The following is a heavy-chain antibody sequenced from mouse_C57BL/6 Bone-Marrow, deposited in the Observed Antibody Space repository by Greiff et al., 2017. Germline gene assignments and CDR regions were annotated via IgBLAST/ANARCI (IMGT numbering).Heavy chain of an antibody. CDR1: GYTFTDYE. V-gene: IGHV1-15*01. D-gene: IGHD2-2*01. CDR3: TRGENGYDDY. Sequence: VKLMESGAELVRPGASVTLSCKASGYTFTDYEMHWVKQTPVHGLEWIGAIDPETGGTAYNQKFKGKAILTADKSSSTAYMELRSLTSEDSAVYYCTRGENGYDDYWGQGTTLTVSS. CDR2: IDPETGGT. J-gene: IGHJ2*01.